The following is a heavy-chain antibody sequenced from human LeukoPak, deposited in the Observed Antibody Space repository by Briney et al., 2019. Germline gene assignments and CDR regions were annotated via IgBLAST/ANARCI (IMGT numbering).Heavy chain of an antibody. V-gene: IGHV3-21*01. CDR3: ARCGYYDIFLTLYYYMDV. CDR1: GFTFNRYN. D-gene: IGHD3-9*01. CDR2: IRTSSSYI. Sequence: GGTLRLFCAASGFTFNRYNMHWARRAPGKGLECGSSIRTSSSYIYYADAVKGRFTISRDNAKNSLYLQMNSLRAEDTAVYYCARCGYYDIFLTLYYYMDVWGKGTTVTISS. J-gene: IGHJ6*03.